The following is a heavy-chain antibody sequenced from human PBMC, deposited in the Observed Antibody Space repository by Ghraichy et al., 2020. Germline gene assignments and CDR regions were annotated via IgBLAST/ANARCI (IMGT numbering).Heavy chain of an antibody. J-gene: IGHJ4*02. CDR3: ARGDGYNYWGGVEFDY. CDR1: GFTFSSYS. V-gene: IGHV3-21*01. D-gene: IGHD5-24*01. CDR2: ISSSSSYI. Sequence: GESLNISCAASGFTFSSYSMNWVRQAPGKGLEWVSSISSSSSYIYYADSVKGRFTISRDNAKNSLYLQMNSLRAEDTAVYYCARGDGYNYWGGVEFDYWGQGTLVTVSS.